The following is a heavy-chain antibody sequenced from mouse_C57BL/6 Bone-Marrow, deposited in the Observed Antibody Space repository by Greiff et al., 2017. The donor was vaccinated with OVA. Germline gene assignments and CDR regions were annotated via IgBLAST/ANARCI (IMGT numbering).Heavy chain of an antibody. CDR1: GFSLTSYG. V-gene: IGHV2-2*01. CDR3: ASPYYYGSSQFAY. D-gene: IGHD1-1*01. J-gene: IGHJ3*01. Sequence: VQLQQSGPGLVQPSQSLSITCTVSGFSLTSYGVHWVRQSPGKGLEWLGVIWSGGSTDYNAAFISRLSISKDNSKSQVFFKMNSLQADDTAIYYCASPYYYGSSQFAYWGQGTLVTVSA. CDR2: IWSGGST.